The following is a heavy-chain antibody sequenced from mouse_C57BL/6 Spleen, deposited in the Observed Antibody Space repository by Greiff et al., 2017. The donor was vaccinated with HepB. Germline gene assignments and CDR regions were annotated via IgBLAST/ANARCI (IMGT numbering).Heavy chain of an antibody. CDR2: ISGGGGNT. Sequence: EVKLVESGGGLVKPGGSLKLSCAASGFTFSSYTMSWVRQTPEKRLEWVATISGGGGNTYYPDSVKGRFTISRDNAKNTLYLQMSSLWSEDTALYYCARRPMADWYFDVWGTGTTVTVSS. V-gene: IGHV5-9*01. CDR3: ARRPMADWYFDV. D-gene: IGHD3-3*01. CDR1: GFTFSSYT. J-gene: IGHJ1*03.